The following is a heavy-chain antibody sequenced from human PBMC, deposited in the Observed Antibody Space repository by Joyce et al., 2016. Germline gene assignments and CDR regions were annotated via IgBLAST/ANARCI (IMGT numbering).Heavy chain of an antibody. V-gene: IGHV3-21*01. CDR2: ISGCSTYI. Sequence: EVQVVESGGGLVKPGGSLRLSCAASGFTFSDYNMNWVRQAPGKRLEWLSSISGCSTYIYYADAVKGRFIISRDNAKNALSLQMSSLRAEDTAVYYCARDLKPTSTREPWFDLWGQGTLVTVSS. CDR3: ARDLKPTSTREPWFDL. D-gene: IGHD1-14*01. J-gene: IGHJ5*02. CDR1: GFTFSDYN.